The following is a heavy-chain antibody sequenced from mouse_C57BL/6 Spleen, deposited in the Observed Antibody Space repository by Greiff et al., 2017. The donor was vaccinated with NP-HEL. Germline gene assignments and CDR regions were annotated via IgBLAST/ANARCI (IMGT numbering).Heavy chain of an antibody. CDR3: ARGPLWYFDV. CDR2: ISYDGSN. V-gene: IGHV3-6*01. Sequence: EVQRVESGPGLVKPSQSLSLTCSVTGYSITSGYYWNWIRQFPGNKLEWMGYISYDGSNNYNPSLKNRISITRDTSKNQFFLKLNSVTTEDTATYYCARGPLWYFDVWGTGTTVTVSS. CDR1: GYSITSGYY. J-gene: IGHJ1*03.